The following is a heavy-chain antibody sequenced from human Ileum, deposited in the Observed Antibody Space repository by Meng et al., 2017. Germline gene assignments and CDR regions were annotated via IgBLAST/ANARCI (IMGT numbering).Heavy chain of an antibody. CDR2: IHHSGTT. V-gene: IGHV4-4*02. D-gene: IGHD3-10*01. CDR3: ARGVVSGSHYNTY. CDR1: GGSISSSIW. J-gene: IGHJ4*02. Sequence: QVQLQESGPGRVKPSGTLSLTCAVSGGSISSSIWWSWVRQPPEKGLEWIGEIHHSGTTNYSPSLKSRLTISVDKSKNQFSLKLQSVTAADTAVYFCARGVVSGSHYNTYWGQGSLVTVSS.